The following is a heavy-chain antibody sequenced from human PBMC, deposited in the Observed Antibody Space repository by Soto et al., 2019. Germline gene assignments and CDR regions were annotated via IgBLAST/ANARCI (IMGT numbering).Heavy chain of an antibody. Sequence: QVQLQESGPGLVKPSGTLSLTCAVSGGSISSSNWWSWVRQPPGEGLAWIGEIYHSGSTNYNPSLKSRVTISVDKSKNQFSLKLSSVTAADTAVYYCARAGGDSSGYAIDYWGQGTLVTVSS. CDR1: GGSISSSNW. V-gene: IGHV4-4*02. D-gene: IGHD3-22*01. J-gene: IGHJ4*02. CDR2: IYHSGST. CDR3: ARAGGDSSGYAIDY.